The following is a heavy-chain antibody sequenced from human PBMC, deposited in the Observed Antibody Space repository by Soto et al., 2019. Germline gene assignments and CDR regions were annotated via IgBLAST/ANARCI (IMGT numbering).Heavy chain of an antibody. D-gene: IGHD5-12*01. V-gene: IGHV4-39*01. CDR1: GGSISSSSYY. Sequence: SETLSLTCTVSGGSISSSSYYWGWIRQPPGKGLEWIGSIYYSGSTYYNPSLKSRVTISVDTSKNQFSLKLSSVTAADTAVYYCARSMARGYDRKYYFDYWGQGTLVTVSS. CDR3: ARSMARGYDRKYYFDY. J-gene: IGHJ4*02. CDR2: IYYSGST.